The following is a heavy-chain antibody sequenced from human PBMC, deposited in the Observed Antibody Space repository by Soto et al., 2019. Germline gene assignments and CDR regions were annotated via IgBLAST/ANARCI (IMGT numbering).Heavy chain of an antibody. CDR1: GFTIGDYW. D-gene: IGHD3-22*01. CDR3: ARTIVVVVPDNFDH. CDR2: IKQDGSEK. J-gene: IGHJ4*02. V-gene: IGHV3-7*01. Sequence: QTGGSLRLSCAASGFTIGDYWMSWVRQAPGKGLEWVANIKQDGSEKYYVDSVKGRFTISRDSAKNSLYLQMNSLRGEDTAVYYCARTIVVVVPDNFDHWGQGTLVTVSS.